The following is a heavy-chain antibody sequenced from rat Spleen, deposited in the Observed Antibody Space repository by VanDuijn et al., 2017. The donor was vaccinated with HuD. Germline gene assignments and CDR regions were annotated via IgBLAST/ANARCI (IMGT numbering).Heavy chain of an antibody. D-gene: IGHD2-5*01. CDR1: GFSFSNYY. V-gene: IGHV5-25*01. CDR2: ITNAAGKV. J-gene: IGHJ2*01. Sequence: EVQLVESGGGLVQPGRSLKLSCVASGFSFSNYYMAWVRQAPTKGLEWVASITNAAGKVHYPDSVKGRFTISRDTAQNTLYLQMNSPTSEDTATYYCTRGGYFRHWGQGVMVTVSS. CDR3: TRGGYFRH.